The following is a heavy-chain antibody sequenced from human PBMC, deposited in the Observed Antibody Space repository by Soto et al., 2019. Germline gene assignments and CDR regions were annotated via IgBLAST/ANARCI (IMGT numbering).Heavy chain of an antibody. V-gene: IGHV4-30-4*01. Sequence: SETLSLTCTVSGGSISSGDYYWSWIRQPPGKGLEWIGYIYYSGSTYYNPSLKSRVTISVDTSKNQFSLKLSSVTAADTAVYYCARDANDYGVEYFQHWGQGTLVTVSS. J-gene: IGHJ1*01. CDR1: GGSISSGDYY. CDR3: ARDANDYGVEYFQH. CDR2: IYYSGST. D-gene: IGHD4-17*01.